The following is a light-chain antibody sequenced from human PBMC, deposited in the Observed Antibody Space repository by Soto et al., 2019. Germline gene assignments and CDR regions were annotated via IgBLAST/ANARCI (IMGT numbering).Light chain of an antibody. CDR2: GAS. CDR3: QQYKSWPPIT. CDR1: QSVSSN. V-gene: IGKV3-15*01. Sequence: DILLTQSPATLSVFRREIATLSCRASQSVSSNVAWYQQKPGQAPRLLIYGASTRATGIPARFSGTGSGTEFTLTISSLKSEDYAVYYCQQYKSWPPITFGQGTRLEI. J-gene: IGKJ5*01.